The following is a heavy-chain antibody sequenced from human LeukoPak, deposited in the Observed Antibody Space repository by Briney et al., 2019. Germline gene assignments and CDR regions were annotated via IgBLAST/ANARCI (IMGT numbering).Heavy chain of an antibody. D-gene: IGHD6-6*01. J-gene: IGHJ4*02. CDR3: ARVGYSSSSKDY. V-gene: IGHV3-7*01. CDR1: GFTFSNYW. Sequence: GGSLRLSCAASGFTFSNYWMSWVRQAPGKGLEWVANINQGGSEKIYVDSVKGRLTMFRDNAKNSLFLQMSSLSADDTAVYYCARVGYSSSSKDYWGQGTLVTVSS. CDR2: INQGGSEK.